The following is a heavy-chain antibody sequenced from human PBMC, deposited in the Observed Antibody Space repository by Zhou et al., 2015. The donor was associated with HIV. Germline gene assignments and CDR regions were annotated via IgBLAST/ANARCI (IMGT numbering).Heavy chain of an antibody. Sequence: QVQLVQSGAEVKKPGASVKVSCKASGYTFTSYAMHWVRQAPGQRLEWMGWINAGNGNTKYSHRFQGRVTITRDTSASTAYMDLSSLRSEDTAVYYCAREREIVKHYGDYVSLNYWGQGTLVTVSS. CDR2: INAGNGNT. CDR3: AREREIVKHYGDYVSLNY. J-gene: IGHJ4*02. CDR1: GYTFTSYA. V-gene: IGHV1-3*01. D-gene: IGHD4-17*01.